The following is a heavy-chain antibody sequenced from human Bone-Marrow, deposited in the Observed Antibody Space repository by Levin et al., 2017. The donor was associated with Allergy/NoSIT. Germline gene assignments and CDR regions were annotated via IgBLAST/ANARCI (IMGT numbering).Heavy chain of an antibody. CDR3: AHRHSHDHGGNGIFDH. J-gene: IGHJ4*02. V-gene: IGHV2-5*01. CDR2: IHWTDDK. D-gene: IGHD4-23*01. CDR1: GFSVSTDGVG. Sequence: ASGPTLVKPTQTLTLTCTCSGFSVSTDGVGVGWIRQPPGKALEWLALIHWTDDKSYSPFLKSRLTITKDTSKNQVVLTMTNMDPVDTGTYYCAHRHSHDHGGNGIFDHWGQGTLVTVSS.